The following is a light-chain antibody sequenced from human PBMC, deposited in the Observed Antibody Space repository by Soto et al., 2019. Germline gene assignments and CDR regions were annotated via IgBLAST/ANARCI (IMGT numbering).Light chain of an antibody. J-gene: IGKJ1*01. CDR1: QSVDSNY. CDR3: QVYGSWT. V-gene: IGKV3-20*01. CDR2: AAS. Sequence: EIVLTQSPGSLSLSPGERATLSCRASQSVDSNYLVWYQQKPGQAPRLLIYAASTRATGIPDRFSGSGSGTDFTLTISRLEAEDCAVYYCQVYGSWTFGQGTKVEIK.